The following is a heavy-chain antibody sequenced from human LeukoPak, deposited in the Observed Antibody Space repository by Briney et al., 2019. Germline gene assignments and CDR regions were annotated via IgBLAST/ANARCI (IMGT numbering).Heavy chain of an antibody. J-gene: IGHJ3*02. V-gene: IGHV4-59*01. CDR3: ASHDYGDPIDAFDI. Sequence: SETLSLTCTVSGGSISSYYWSWIRQPPGKGLEWIGYIYYSGSTNNNPSLKSRVTISVDTSKNQFSLKLSSVTAADTAVYYCASHDYGDPIDAFDIWGQGTMVTVSS. D-gene: IGHD4-17*01. CDR2: IYYSGST. CDR1: GGSISSYY.